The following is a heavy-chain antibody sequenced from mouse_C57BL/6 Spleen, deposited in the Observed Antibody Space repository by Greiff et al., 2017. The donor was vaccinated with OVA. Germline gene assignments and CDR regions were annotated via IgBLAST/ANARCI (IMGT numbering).Heavy chain of an antibody. CDR1: GYTFTSYG. V-gene: IGHV1-81*01. CDR2: IYPRSGNT. Sequence: QVQLVESGAELARPGASVKLSCKASGYTFTSYGISWVKQRTGQGLEWIGEIYPRSGNTYYNEKFKGKATLTADKSSSTAYMELRSLTSEDSAVYFCAREGSNPGWFAYWGQGTLVTVSA. CDR3: AREGSNPGWFAY. D-gene: IGHD2-5*01. J-gene: IGHJ3*01.